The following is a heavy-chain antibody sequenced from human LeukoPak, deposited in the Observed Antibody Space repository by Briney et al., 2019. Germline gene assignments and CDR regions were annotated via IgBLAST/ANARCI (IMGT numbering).Heavy chain of an antibody. D-gene: IGHD2-8*02. CDR1: GGSFSGYY. CDR3: ARNPTGTDWFDP. J-gene: IGHJ5*02. V-gene: IGHV4-34*01. Sequence: SETLSLTCAVYGGSFSGYYWSWIRQPPGKGLEWIGEINRSGSTNYNPSLKSRVTISVDTSKNQFSLKLSSVTAADTAVYYCARNPTGTDWFDPWGQGTLVTVSS. CDR2: INRSGST.